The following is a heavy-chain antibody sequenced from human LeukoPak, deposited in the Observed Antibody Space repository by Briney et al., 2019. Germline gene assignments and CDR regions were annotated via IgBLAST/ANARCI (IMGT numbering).Heavy chain of an antibody. CDR2: ISGSGGST. D-gene: IGHD4-17*01. J-gene: IGHJ6*03. CDR1: GFTFSSYA. V-gene: IGHV3-23*01. Sequence: GGSLRLSCAASGFTFSSYAMSWVRQAPGKGLEWVSAISGSGGSTYYADSVKGRFTISRDNSKNTLYLQMNSLRAEDTAVYYCARVSTDYYYMDVWGKGTTVTVSS. CDR3: ARVSTDYYYMDV.